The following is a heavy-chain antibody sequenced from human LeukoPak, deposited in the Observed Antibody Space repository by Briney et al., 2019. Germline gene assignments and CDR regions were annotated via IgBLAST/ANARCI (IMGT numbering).Heavy chain of an antibody. CDR3: ARSYGDYVTDFDY. J-gene: IGHJ4*02. Sequence: GGSLRLSCAASGFTFSTYAMSWVRQAPGKGLEWVSSISSSSSYIYYADSVKGRFTISRDNAKNSLNLQMNSLRAEDTGVYYCARSYGDYVTDFDYWGQGTLVTVSS. CDR1: GFTFSTYA. CDR2: ISSSSSYI. V-gene: IGHV3-21*01. D-gene: IGHD4-17*01.